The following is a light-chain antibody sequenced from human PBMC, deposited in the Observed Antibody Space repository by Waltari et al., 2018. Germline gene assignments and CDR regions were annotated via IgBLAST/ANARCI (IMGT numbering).Light chain of an antibody. Sequence: EIVLTQSPATLSLSPGERATLSCRASQSVSSNYLAWYQQKPGQAPRLVIYGASTRATGIPDRFSGSGSGTDFTLTINRLEPDDFAVYYCQQYGSSPRTFGQGTKVDIK. CDR2: GAS. CDR3: QQYGSSPRT. V-gene: IGKV3-20*01. J-gene: IGKJ1*01. CDR1: QSVSSNY.